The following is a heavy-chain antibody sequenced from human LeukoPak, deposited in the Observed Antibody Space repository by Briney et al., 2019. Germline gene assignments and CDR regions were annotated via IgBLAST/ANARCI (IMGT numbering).Heavy chain of an antibody. V-gene: IGHV4-4*08. J-gene: IGHJ4*02. CDR1: GGSISGYY. Sequence: SETLSLTCTVSGGSISGYYWSRIRQPPGKGLEWIGHIYSSGYSSYNPSLKSRVTMSVDTSKNHFSLKVTSVTAADTAMYYCAGNDYGNYDFDYWGQGTLVTVSS. D-gene: IGHD4-11*01. CDR2: IYSSGYS. CDR3: AGNDYGNYDFDY.